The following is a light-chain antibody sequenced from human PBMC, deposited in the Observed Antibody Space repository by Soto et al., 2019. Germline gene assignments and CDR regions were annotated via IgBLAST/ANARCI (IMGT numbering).Light chain of an antibody. CDR2: GNN. V-gene: IGLV1-40*01. Sequence: QSVLTQPSSVSGAPGQRVTISCTGSSSNIGAGYDVHWYQQLPGKAPKLLIYGNNNRPSGVPDRFSGSKSGTSASLAITGLRADDEADYYCQSYASSLSANFVFGTGTKVTVL. CDR1: SSNIGAGYD. CDR3: QSYASSLSANFV. J-gene: IGLJ1*01.